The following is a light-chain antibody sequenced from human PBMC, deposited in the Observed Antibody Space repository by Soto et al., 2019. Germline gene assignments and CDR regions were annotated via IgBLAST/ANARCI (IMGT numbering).Light chain of an antibody. V-gene: IGLV3-1*01. CDR3: QAWDSSTVV. CDR1: KLGDKY. CDR2: QDS. J-gene: IGLJ2*01. Sequence: SYELTQPPSASVSPGQTASITCSGEKLGDKYACWYQQKPGQSPVLVIYQDSKRPSGIPERFSGSNSGNTATLTISGTQAMDEADYYGQAWDSSTVVFGGGTKLTVL.